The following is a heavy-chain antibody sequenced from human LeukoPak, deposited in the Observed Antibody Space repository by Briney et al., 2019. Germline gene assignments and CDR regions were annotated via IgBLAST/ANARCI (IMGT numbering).Heavy chain of an antibody. V-gene: IGHV1-18*01. CDR2: ISAYNGNT. Sequence: GASVKVSCKASGYTFTSYGISWVRQAPGQGLEWMGWISAYNGNTNYAQKLQGRVTMTTDTSTSTAYMELRSLRSDDTAVYYCARVGYDFWSGYYTGNPTPFDYWGQGTPVTVSS. CDR3: ARVGYDFWSGYYTGNPTPFDY. CDR1: GYTFTSYG. D-gene: IGHD3-3*01. J-gene: IGHJ4*02.